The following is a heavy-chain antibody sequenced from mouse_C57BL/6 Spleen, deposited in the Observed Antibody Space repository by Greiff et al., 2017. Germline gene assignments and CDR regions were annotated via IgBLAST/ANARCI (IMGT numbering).Heavy chain of an antibody. Sequence: QVQLQQPGAELVMPGASVKLSCKASGYTFTSYWMHWVKQRPGQGLEWIGEIDPSDSYTNYNQKFKGKSTLTVDKSSSTAYMQLSSLTSEDSAVYYCARHSSGPWFAYWGQGTLVTVSA. V-gene: IGHV1-69*01. CDR2: IDPSDSYT. J-gene: IGHJ3*01. CDR1: GYTFTSYW. D-gene: IGHD3-2*02. CDR3: ARHSSGPWFAY.